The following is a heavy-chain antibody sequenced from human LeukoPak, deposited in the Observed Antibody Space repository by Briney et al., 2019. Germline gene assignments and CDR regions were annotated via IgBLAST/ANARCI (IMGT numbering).Heavy chain of an antibody. CDR3: ARMDDILTGYNP. CDR2: IIPIFGTA. V-gene: IGHV1-69*13. J-gene: IGHJ5*02. Sequence: GASVKVSCKASGGTFSSYAISWVRQAPGQGLEWMGGIIPIFGTANYAQKFQGRVTITADESTSTAYMELSNLRSEDTAVYYCARMDDILTGYNPWGQGTLVTVSS. D-gene: IGHD3-9*01. CDR1: GGTFSSYA.